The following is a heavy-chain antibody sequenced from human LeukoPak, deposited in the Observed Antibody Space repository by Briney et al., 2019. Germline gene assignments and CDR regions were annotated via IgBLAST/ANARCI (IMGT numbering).Heavy chain of an antibody. D-gene: IGHD2-15*01. V-gene: IGHV1-2*02. J-gene: IGHJ4*02. CDR1: GYTFTGYY. Sequence: ASVKVSCKASGYTFTGYYMHWVRQAPGQGLEWMGWINPNSGGTNYAQKFQGRVTMTRDTSISTAYMELSRLRSDDTAVYYCARDPGYCSGGSCYLDWGQRTLVTVSS. CDR3: ARDPGYCSGGSCYLD. CDR2: INPNSGGT.